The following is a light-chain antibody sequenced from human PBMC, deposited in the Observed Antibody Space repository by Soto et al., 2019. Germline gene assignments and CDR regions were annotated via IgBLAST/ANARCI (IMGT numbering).Light chain of an antibody. CDR1: QSISAY. Sequence: DIPMTQSPSTLSASVGDRVSITCRASQSISAYLAWYHQKPGKAPKVLIYDASTLESGVPSRFSGSGSGTEFTFTISRLQPDDLGTYYCQQYDSFSTFGQGTKLEI. V-gene: IGKV1-5*01. CDR2: DAS. J-gene: IGKJ2*01. CDR3: QQYDSFST.